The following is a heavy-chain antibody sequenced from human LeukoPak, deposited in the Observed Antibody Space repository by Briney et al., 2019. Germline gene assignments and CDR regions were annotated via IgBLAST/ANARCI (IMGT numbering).Heavy chain of an antibody. V-gene: IGHV3-48*01. J-gene: IGHJ3*02. Sequence: GGSLRLSCAASGFTFSSYSMNWVRQAPGKGLEWVSYISSSSSTIYYADSVKGRFTISRDNAKNSLYLQMNSLRAEDTAVYYCARAYFDWTDPNDAFDIWGQGTMVTVSS. D-gene: IGHD3-9*01. CDR3: ARAYFDWTDPNDAFDI. CDR2: ISSSSSTI. CDR1: GFTFSSYS.